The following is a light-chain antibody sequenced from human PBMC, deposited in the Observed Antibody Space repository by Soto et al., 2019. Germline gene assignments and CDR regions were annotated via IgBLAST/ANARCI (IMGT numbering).Light chain of an antibody. V-gene: IGKV1-5*01. CDR1: QTIGSW. Sequence: DIQMTQSPSTLSASVGDRVTVTCRASQTIGSWLAWYQQKPGKAPKVLIYDASNLESGVPSRFSGSGFGTEFILTISSLQPDDFATYWCQHYGGMWTFGQGTKVDI. CDR2: DAS. J-gene: IGKJ1*01. CDR3: QHYGGMWT.